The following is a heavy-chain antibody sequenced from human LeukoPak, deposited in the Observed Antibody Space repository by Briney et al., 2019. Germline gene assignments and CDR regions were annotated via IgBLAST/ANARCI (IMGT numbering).Heavy chain of an antibody. J-gene: IGHJ4*02. CDR2: IYYSGST. CDR3: ARHTTTPDSYLAY. CDR1: GGSISSGGYY. Sequence: SETLSLTCTVSGGSISSGGYYWSWIRQHPGKGLEWIGYIYYSGSTNYNPSLKSRVTISVDTSKNLFSLKLSSVTAADTAVYYCARHTTTPDSYLAYWGQGTLVTVSS. V-gene: IGHV4-61*08. D-gene: IGHD1-1*01.